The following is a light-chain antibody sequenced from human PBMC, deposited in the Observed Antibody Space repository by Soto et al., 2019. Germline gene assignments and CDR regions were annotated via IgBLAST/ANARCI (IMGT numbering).Light chain of an antibody. CDR3: QQSYSTPRT. CDR1: QSISSC. V-gene: IGKV1-39*01. CDR2: AAS. Sequence: DIRMTQSPSSLSASVGDRVTITCRASQSISSCLKWYQQKPSQAPKLLIYAASSLQSGVPSRFSGSGSGTDFTLTISSLQPEDFASYYCQQSYSTPRTFGQGTKVEIK. J-gene: IGKJ1*01.